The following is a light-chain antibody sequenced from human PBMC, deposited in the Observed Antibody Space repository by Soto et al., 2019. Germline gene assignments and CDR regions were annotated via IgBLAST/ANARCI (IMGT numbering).Light chain of an antibody. CDR1: HSNIGRNS. CDR2: SSN. J-gene: IGLJ3*02. CDR3: AAWDDSLNGRL. V-gene: IGLV1-44*01. Sequence: QSVLTQPPSASGTPGQRVTIPCSGTHSNIGRNSVNWYLQLPGTAPRLLIFSSNQRPLGVPDRFSGSRSGTSASLAITGLRSEDDAYYYCAAWDDSLNGRLFGGGTKLTVL.